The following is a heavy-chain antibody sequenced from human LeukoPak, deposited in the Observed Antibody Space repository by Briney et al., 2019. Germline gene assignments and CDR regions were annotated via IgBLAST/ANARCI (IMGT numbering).Heavy chain of an antibody. CDR3: ASTNYYDSSGRGDY. V-gene: IGHV4-59*08. J-gene: IGHJ4*02. D-gene: IGHD3-22*01. CDR1: GGSISSYY. CDR2: IYYSGST. Sequence: SETLSLTCTVSGGSISSYYWSWIRQPPGKGLEWIGYIYYSGSTNYNPSLKSRVTISVDTSKNQFSLKLSSVTAADTAVYYCASTNYYDSSGRGDYWGQGTLVTVSS.